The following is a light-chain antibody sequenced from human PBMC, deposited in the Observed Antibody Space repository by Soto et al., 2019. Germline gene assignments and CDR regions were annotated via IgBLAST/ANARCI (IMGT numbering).Light chain of an antibody. Sequence: DILLTQSPAILSLSPGERATLSCGASQTVSSSDLAWYQQKPGLAPRLLIYDASSRATGISDRFSGSGSGTDFTLTISRLWPEDCAVYYCQQYGSSPYTFGQGTKLEIK. J-gene: IGKJ2*01. CDR2: DAS. V-gene: IGKV3D-20*01. CDR1: QTVSSSD. CDR3: QQYGSSPYT.